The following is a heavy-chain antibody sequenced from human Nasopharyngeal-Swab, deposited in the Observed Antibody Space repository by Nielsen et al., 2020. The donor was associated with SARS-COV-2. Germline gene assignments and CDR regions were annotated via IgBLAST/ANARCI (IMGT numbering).Heavy chain of an antibody. Sequence: SCTVSGGSISSGGYYWSWIRQHPGKGLEWIGYIYYSGSTYYNPSLKSRVTISVDTSKNQFSLKLSSVTAADTAVYYCARATQRYCSGGSCSTDFDYWGQGTLVTVSS. CDR1: GGSISSGGYY. CDR3: ARATQRYCSGGSCSTDFDY. V-gene: IGHV4-31*02. J-gene: IGHJ4*02. CDR2: IYYSGST. D-gene: IGHD2-15*01.